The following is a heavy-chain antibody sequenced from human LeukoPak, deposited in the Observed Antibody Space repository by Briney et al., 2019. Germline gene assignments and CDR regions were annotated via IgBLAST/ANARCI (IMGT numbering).Heavy chain of an antibody. J-gene: IGHJ4*02. V-gene: IGHV3-53*01. CDR1: GFTVSSNY. D-gene: IGHD5-24*01. CDR2: IYSGGST. CDR3: ARGRRDGYNENYFGY. Sequence: GGSLRLSCAASGFTVSSNYMSWVRQAPGKGLEWVSVIYSGGSTYYADSVKGRFTISRDNSKNTLYLQMNSLRAEDTAVYYCARGRRDGYNENYFGYWGQGTLVTVSS.